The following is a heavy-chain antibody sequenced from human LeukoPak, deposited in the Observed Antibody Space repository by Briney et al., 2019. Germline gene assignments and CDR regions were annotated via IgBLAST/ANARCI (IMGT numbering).Heavy chain of an antibody. CDR1: GFPFSNSW. J-gene: IGHJ6*04. V-gene: IGHV3-7*03. Sequence: PGGSLRLSCVVSGFPFSNSWMYWVRQAPGKGLEGVANIKKDGSGIFYVDSVKGRFIISRDNAMNSLYLQMNSLRVEDTAVYFCAGGNSIDVWGRGTAVTVSS. CDR2: IKKDGSGI. CDR3: AGGNSIDV. D-gene: IGHD3-16*01.